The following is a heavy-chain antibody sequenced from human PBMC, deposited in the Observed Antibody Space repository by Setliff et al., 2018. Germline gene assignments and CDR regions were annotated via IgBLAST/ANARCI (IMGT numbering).Heavy chain of an antibody. Sequence: SETLSLTCAVYGGSFSGYYWSWIRQPPGKGLEWIGEINHSGSTNYNPSLKSRVTIPVDTSKNQFSLKLSSVTAPDTAVYYCARDFYCSSTSCPDAFDIWGQGTMVTVSS. J-gene: IGHJ3*02. D-gene: IGHD2-2*01. CDR1: GGSFSGYY. CDR3: ARDFYCSSTSCPDAFDI. V-gene: IGHV4-34*01. CDR2: INHSGST.